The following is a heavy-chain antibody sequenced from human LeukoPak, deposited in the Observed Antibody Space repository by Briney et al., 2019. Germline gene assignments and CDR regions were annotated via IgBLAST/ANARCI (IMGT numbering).Heavy chain of an antibody. CDR2: IGGSGIRT. CDR3: AKYSNWILFDD. Sequence: GGTLRLSCSASGFTFTTYGMNWVRQAPGKGLGWVSGIGGSGIRTYYADSVKGRFIISRDNSRNTLYLQMNSLRDEDTAVYYCAKYSNWILFDDWGQGTLVTVSS. CDR1: GFTFTTYG. V-gene: IGHV3-23*01. J-gene: IGHJ4*02. D-gene: IGHD2-2*03.